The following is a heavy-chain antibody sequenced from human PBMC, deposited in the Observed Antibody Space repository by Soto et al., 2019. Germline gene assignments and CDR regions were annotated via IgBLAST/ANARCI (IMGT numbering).Heavy chain of an antibody. J-gene: IGHJ6*02. D-gene: IGHD2-2*02. Sequence: QVQLQESGPGLVKPSETLSLTCTVSGGSISSYYWSWIRQPAGKGLEWIGRFYTSGNTNYNPSLRSRVSMSVDTSKNQFSLKLRSVTAADTAVYYCARIPPGYCSSTDCYTVEYYYYGMDVWGQGTTVTVSS. CDR3: ARIPPGYCSSTDCYTVEYYYYGMDV. CDR1: GGSISSYY. V-gene: IGHV4-4*07. CDR2: FYTSGNT.